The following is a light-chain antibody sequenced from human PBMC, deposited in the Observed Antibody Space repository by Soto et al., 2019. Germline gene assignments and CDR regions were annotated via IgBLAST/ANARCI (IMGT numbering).Light chain of an antibody. V-gene: IGLV1-44*01. J-gene: IGLJ1*01. CDR1: RSNIGSNT. CDR3: AAWDDSLNGLV. Sequence: QSVLTQPPSASGTPGQRVTISCSGIRSNIGSNTVNWYQQLPGTAPKLLIYNNNQRPSGVPDRFSGSKSGTSASLAISGLQSEDEADYYCAAWDDSLNGLVFGTGTKLTVL. CDR2: NNN.